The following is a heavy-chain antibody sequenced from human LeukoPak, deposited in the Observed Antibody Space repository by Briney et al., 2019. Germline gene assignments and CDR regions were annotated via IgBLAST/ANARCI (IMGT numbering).Heavy chain of an antibody. V-gene: IGHV1-8*01. D-gene: IGHD2-2*02. Sequence: GASVKVSCKASGYTFTSYDINWVRQATGQGLEWMGWMNPNSGNTGYAQKFQGRVTMTTDTSTSTAYMELRSLRSDDTAVYYCARGYCSSTSCYTPYYFDYWGQGTLVTVSS. CDR3: ARGYCSSTSCYTPYYFDY. CDR2: MNPNSGNT. CDR1: GYTFTSYD. J-gene: IGHJ4*02.